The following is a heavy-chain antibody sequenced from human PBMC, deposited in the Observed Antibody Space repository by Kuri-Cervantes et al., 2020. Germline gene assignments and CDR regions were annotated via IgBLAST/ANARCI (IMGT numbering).Heavy chain of an antibody. CDR1: GFTFSSYG. CDR2: IWYDGSNK. D-gene: IGHD3-10*01. J-gene: IGHJ3*02. Sequence: GESLKISCAASGFTFSSYGMHWVRQAPGKGLEWVAVIWYDGSNKYYADSVKGRFTISRDNSKNTLYLQMNSLRAEDTAVYYCAKDLFYGSGSFGAFDIWGHGTMVTVSS. CDR3: AKDLFYGSGSFGAFDI. V-gene: IGHV3-33*06.